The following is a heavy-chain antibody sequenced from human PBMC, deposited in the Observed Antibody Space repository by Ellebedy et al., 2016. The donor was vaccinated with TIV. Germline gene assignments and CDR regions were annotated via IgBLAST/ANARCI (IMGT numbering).Heavy chain of an antibody. CDR1: GDSISSYS. CDR2: LFYSGNT. J-gene: IGHJ6*02. D-gene: IGHD3-16*01. Sequence: SETLSLXXTVSGDSISSYSWTWIRQPPGKGLEWIGYLFYSGNTNYNPSLKSRVTMSVDTSKNQFSLKLSSMTAADTAMYYCARFDYDVEGYYGLDVWGQGTTVTVSS. V-gene: IGHV4-59*01. CDR3: ARFDYDVEGYYGLDV.